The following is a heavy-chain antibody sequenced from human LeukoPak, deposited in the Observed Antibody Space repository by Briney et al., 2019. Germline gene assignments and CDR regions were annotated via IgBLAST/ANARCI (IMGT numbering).Heavy chain of an antibody. Sequence: PGGSLRLSCAASGFTFSSYSMNWVRQAPGKGLEWVSSISSSSSYIYYADSVKGRFTISRDNAKNSLYLQMNSLRAEDTAVYYCARGGGYSGYDYYFDYWGQGILVTVSS. J-gene: IGHJ4*02. CDR1: GFTFSSYS. D-gene: IGHD5-12*01. CDR2: ISSSSSYI. V-gene: IGHV3-21*01. CDR3: ARGGGYSGYDYYFDY.